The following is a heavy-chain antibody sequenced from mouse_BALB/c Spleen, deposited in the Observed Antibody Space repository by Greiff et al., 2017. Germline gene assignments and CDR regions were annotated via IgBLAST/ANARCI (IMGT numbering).Heavy chain of an antibody. CDR1: GFTFSDYY. CDR3: ARDESITTATGWFAY. V-gene: IGHV5-4*02. Sequence: EVMLVDSGGGLVQPGGSLKLSCAASGFTFSDYYMYWVRQTPEKRLEWVATISDGGSYTYYPDSVKGRFTISRDNAKNNLYLQMSSLKSEDTAMYYCARDESITTATGWFAYWGQGTLVTVSA. D-gene: IGHD1-2*01. J-gene: IGHJ3*01. CDR2: ISDGGSYT.